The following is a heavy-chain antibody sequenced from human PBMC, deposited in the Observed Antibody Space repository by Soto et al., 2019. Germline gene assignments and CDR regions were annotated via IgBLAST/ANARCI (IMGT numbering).Heavy chain of an antibody. D-gene: IGHD5-18*01. CDR3: ARPLYSYGPMDV. J-gene: IGHJ6*02. CDR1: GGSVSSGSYY. Sequence: QVQLQESGPGLVKPSETLSLTCTVSGGSVSSGSYYWSWIRQPPGKGLEWIGYIYYSGSTNYNPPPKSRGTQKVNTAKDPSHLKLSSLTAADTAVYYCARPLYSYGPMDVWGQGTTVTVSS. V-gene: IGHV4-61*01. CDR2: IYYSGST.